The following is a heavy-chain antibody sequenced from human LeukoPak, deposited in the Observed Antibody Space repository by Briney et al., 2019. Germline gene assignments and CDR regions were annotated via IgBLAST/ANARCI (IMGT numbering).Heavy chain of an antibody. D-gene: IGHD2-2*02. CDR3: ARVSGYCSSTSCYTGRS. J-gene: IGHJ4*02. CDR2: IIPIFGTA. CDR1: GGTFSSYA. V-gene: IGHV1-69*01. Sequence: SVKVSCKASGGTFSSYAISWVRQAPGQGLEWMGGIIPIFGTANYAQKFQGRVTITADESTSTAYMELSSLRSDDTAVYYCARVSGYCSSTSCYTGRSWGQGTLVTVSS.